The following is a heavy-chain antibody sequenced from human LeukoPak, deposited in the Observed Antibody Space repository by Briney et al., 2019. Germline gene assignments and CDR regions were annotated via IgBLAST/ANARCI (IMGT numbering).Heavy chain of an antibody. V-gene: IGHV3-48*03. Sequence: PGGSLRLSCAASGFTFSNYEMIWVRQAPGKGLEWISYVGGGGDITDYADSVKGRFTISRDNAKNLLYLQMNSLRVDDTAFYYCARDRITVTGAYNWFDPWGQGTLVTVSS. CDR2: VGGGGDIT. CDR3: ARDRITVTGAYNWFDP. D-gene: IGHD6-19*01. J-gene: IGHJ5*02. CDR1: GFTFSNYE.